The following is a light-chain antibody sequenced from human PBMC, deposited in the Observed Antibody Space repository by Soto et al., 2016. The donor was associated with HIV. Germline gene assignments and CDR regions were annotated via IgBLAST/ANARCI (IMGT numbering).Light chain of an antibody. J-gene: IGKJ1*01. CDR2: KFS. Sequence: DVVMTQSPLSLPVTLGQPASISCRSSQSLVHSDGNIYLNWFQQRPGQSPRRLIYKFSNRDSGVPDRFSGSGSGTNFTLKISRVEAEDVGVYYCMQALQTWTFGQGTKVEIK. CDR3: MQALQTWT. CDR1: QSLVHSDGNIY. V-gene: IGKV2-30*02.